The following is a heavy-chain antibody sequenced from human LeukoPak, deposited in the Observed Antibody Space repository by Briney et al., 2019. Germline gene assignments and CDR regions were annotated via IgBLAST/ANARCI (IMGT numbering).Heavy chain of an antibody. Sequence: SQTLSLTCTVSGGSISSGGYYWSWIRQHPGKGLEWIGYIYYSGSTYYNPSLKSRVTISVDTSKNQFSLKLSSVTAADTAVYYCARSGYVWGSYRPNGGHYLDYWGQGTLVTVS. CDR2: IYYSGST. CDR3: ARSGYVWGSYRPNGGHYLDY. V-gene: IGHV4-31*03. CDR1: GGSISSGGYY. J-gene: IGHJ4*02. D-gene: IGHD3-16*02.